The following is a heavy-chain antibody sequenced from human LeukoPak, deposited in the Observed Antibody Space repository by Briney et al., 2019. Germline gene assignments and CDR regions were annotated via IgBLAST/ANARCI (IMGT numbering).Heavy chain of an antibody. Sequence: GGSLRLSCAASGFTFSSYSMNWVRQAPGKGLEWVSSISSSSSYIYYADSVKGRFTISRDNAKNSLYLQMNSLRAEDTAVYYCARDPYSNYDSGVDVDYWGQGTLVTVSS. V-gene: IGHV3-21*01. CDR1: GFTFSSYS. J-gene: IGHJ4*02. CDR2: ISSSSSYI. D-gene: IGHD4-11*01. CDR3: ARDPYSNYDSGVDVDY.